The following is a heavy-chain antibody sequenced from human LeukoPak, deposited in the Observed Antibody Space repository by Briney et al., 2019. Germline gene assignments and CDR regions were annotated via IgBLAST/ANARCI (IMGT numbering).Heavy chain of an antibody. CDR1: GFTFSSYS. D-gene: IGHD5-12*01. Sequence: GGSLRLSCEASGFTFSSYSMNRVRQAPGKGLEWISYISTSTTTIYYANSVKGRFTISRDNAKKSLYLQMNSLRVEDTAVYYCARGGSGYDLNWFDPWGQGTLVTVSS. J-gene: IGHJ5*02. V-gene: IGHV3-48*01. CDR3: ARGGSGYDLNWFDP. CDR2: ISTSTTTI.